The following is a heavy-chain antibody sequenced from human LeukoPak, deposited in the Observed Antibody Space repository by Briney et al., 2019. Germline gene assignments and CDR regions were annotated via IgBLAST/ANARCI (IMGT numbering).Heavy chain of an antibody. CDR1: GFTFSSYE. Sequence: GGSLRLSWPASGFTFSSYEMNWVRQAPGKGLEWVSYISSSGSTIFYADSVKGRFTISRDNAKNSLYLQMNSLRAEDTAVYYCARLYSSSSGLRASDYWGQGTLVTVSS. CDR2: ISSSGSTI. V-gene: IGHV3-48*03. CDR3: ARLYSSSSGLRASDY. D-gene: IGHD6-6*01. J-gene: IGHJ4*02.